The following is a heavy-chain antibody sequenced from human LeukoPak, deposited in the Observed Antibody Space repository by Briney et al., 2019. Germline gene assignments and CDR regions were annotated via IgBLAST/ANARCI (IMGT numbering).Heavy chain of an antibody. V-gene: IGHV3-7*03. CDR2: IKQDGSEK. J-gene: IGHJ3*02. CDR1: GFTFSIYW. D-gene: IGHD3-16*01. Sequence: GGSLRLSCAASGFTFSIYWMTWVRQAPGKGLEWVANIKQDGSEKYYVGSVKGRFTISRDNSKNTVYLQMNSLRAEDTAVYYCARVKKVGAHTNDALDIWGQGTLVTVSS. CDR3: ARVKKVGAHTNDALDI.